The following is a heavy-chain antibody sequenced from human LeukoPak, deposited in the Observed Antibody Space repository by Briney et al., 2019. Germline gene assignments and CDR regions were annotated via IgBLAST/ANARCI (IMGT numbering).Heavy chain of an antibody. Sequence: GRSLRLSGAASGFTFSSYGMHWVRQAPGKGLEWVAVIWYDGSNKYYADSVKGRFTISRDNSKNTLYLQMNSLRAEDTAVYYCARDLGHYDSSGYYNYWGQGTLVTVSS. J-gene: IGHJ4*02. V-gene: IGHV3-33*01. CDR3: ARDLGHYDSSGYYNY. CDR2: IWYDGSNK. D-gene: IGHD3-22*01. CDR1: GFTFSSYG.